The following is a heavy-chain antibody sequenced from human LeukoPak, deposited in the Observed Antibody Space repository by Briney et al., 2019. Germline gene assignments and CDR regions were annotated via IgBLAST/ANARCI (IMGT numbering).Heavy chain of an antibody. CDR3: ARGSIAEMAPSLLPDY. V-gene: IGHV4-34*01. Sequence: SETLSLTCAVYSGSFSGYYWSWIRQPPGKGLEWTGEINHSGSTNYNPSLKSRVTISVDTSKNQFSLKLSSVTAADTAVYYCARGSIAEMAPSLLPDYWGQGTLVTVSS. J-gene: IGHJ4*02. CDR2: INHSGST. D-gene: IGHD5-24*01. CDR1: SGSFSGYY.